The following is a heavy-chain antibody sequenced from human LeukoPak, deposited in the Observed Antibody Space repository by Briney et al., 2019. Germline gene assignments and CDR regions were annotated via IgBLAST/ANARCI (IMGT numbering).Heavy chain of an antibody. Sequence: ASVKVSCKASGYTFTSYGISWVRQAPGQGLEWMGWISAYNGNTNYAQKLQGRVTMTTDTSTSTAYMELRSLRSDDTAVYYCARARLYSSGWYEEYYFDYWGQGTLVTVSS. J-gene: IGHJ4*02. CDR3: ARARLYSSGWYEEYYFDY. CDR2: ISAYNGNT. V-gene: IGHV1-18*01. D-gene: IGHD6-19*01. CDR1: GYTFTSYG.